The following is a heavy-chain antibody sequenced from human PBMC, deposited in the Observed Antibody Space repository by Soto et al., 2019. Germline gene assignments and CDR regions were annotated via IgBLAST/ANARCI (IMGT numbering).Heavy chain of an antibody. CDR2: ISSSSSYI. V-gene: IGHV3-21*01. CDR1: GFTFSSYS. D-gene: IGHD3-9*01. Sequence: EVQLVESGGGLVKPGGSLRLSCAASGFTFSSYSMNWVRQAPGKGLEWVSSISSSSSYIYYADSVKGRFNISRDTAKNSLYRQMNSLGAEDTAVYYCARAGTLRYFYWTTGYYGMDVWGQGTTVTVSS. J-gene: IGHJ6*02. CDR3: ARAGTLRYFYWTTGYYGMDV.